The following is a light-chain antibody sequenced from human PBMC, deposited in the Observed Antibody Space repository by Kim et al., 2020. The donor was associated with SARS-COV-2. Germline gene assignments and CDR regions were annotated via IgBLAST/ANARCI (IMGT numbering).Light chain of an antibody. V-gene: IGKV1-8*01. CDR3: QQYYSYVT. J-gene: IGKJ4*01. CDR1: QGISSY. Sequence: SASTGDRVTSTCRASQGISSYLAWYQQKPGKAPKLLIYAASTLQSGVPSRFSGSGSGTDFTLTISCLQSEDFATYYCQQYYSYVTFGGGTKVEIK. CDR2: AAS.